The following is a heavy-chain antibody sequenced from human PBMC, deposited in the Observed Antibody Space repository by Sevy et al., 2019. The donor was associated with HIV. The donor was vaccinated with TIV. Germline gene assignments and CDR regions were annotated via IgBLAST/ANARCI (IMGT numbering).Heavy chain of an antibody. V-gene: IGHV3-53*01. CDR2: IYSGGST. CDR1: GFTVSSNY. J-gene: IGHJ4*02. D-gene: IGHD6-19*01. Sequence: GGSLRLSCAASGFTVSSNYMSWVRQAPGKGLEWVSVIYSGGSTYYADSVKGGFTISRDNSKNTLYLQMNCLIAEDTAVYYCARREVAGQRGFDDWGQGTLVTVS. CDR3: ARREVAGQRGFDD.